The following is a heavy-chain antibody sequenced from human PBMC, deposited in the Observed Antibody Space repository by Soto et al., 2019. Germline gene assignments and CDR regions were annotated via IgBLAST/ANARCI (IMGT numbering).Heavy chain of an antibody. CDR3: AIAGNCNYVYLGFDY. J-gene: IGHJ4*02. CDR1: GGSISSYY. V-gene: IGHV4-59*01. Sequence: SETLSLTCTVSGGSISSYYWSWIRQPPGKGLEWIGYIYYSGSTNYNPSLKSRVTISVDTSKNQFSLKLSSVTAADTAVYYCAIAGNCNYVYLGFDYWGQRTPVTGSS. CDR2: IYYSGST. D-gene: IGHD1-7*01.